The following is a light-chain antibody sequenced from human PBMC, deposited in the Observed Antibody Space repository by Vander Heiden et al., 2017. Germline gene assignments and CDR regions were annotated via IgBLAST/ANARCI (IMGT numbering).Light chain of an antibody. CDR3: QQYDSAPYT. CDR1: QSVSSTY. J-gene: IGKJ2*01. CDR2: CAS. V-gene: IGKV3-20*01. Sequence: EIVLTQSPGTPSLSPGESATLSCRASQSVSSTYFAWYQQQTAEAARILINCASSRAAGGPDRCIGRGSGTDFTPTISRLEPEDVAVYYCQQYDSAPYTFGRGTKLEIK.